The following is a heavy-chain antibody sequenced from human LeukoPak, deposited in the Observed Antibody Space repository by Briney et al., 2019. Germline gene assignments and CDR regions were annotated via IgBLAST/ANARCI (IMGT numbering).Heavy chain of an antibody. CDR3: ARQESPRGYSGYGDEDYFDY. CDR2: IYPGDSDT. J-gene: IGHJ4*02. D-gene: IGHD5-12*01. Sequence: GESLKTSCKGSGYSFTSYWIGWVRQMPGKGLEWMGIIYPGDSDTRYSPSFQGQVTISADKSISTAYLQWSSLKASDTAMYYCARQESPRGYSGYGDEDYFDYWGQGTLVTVSS. CDR1: GYSFTSYW. V-gene: IGHV5-51*01.